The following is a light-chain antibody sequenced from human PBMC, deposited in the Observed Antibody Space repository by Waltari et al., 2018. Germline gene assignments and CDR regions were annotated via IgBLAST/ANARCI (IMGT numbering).Light chain of an antibody. Sequence: QSALTQPASVSGSPGQSITISCTGTSSDIGGYSFVSWYQQHPGKAPKLMIYDVSNRPSGVSDRLSGSKSGNTASLTISGLQAEDEADYYCSSYSNTNTPYVVLLFGGGTKLTVL. J-gene: IGLJ2*01. CDR3: SSYSNTNTPYVVLL. CDR2: DVS. CDR1: SSDIGGYSF. V-gene: IGLV2-14*03.